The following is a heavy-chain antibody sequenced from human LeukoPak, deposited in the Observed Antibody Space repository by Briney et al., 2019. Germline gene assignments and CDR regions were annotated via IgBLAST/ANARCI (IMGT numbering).Heavy chain of an antibody. D-gene: IGHD1-26*01. V-gene: IGHV1-69*04. CDR1: GGTFSSYA. J-gene: IGHJ4*02. CDR3: AKALSSGSYDRIDY. Sequence: AASVKVSCKASGGTFSSYAISWVRQAPGQGLEWMGRIIPILGIANCAQKFQGRVTITADKSTSTAYMELSSLRAEDTAVYYCAKALSSGSYDRIDYWGQGTLVTVSS. CDR2: IIPILGIA.